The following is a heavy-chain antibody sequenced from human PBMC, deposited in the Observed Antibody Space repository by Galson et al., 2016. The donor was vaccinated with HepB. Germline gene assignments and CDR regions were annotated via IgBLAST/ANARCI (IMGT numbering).Heavy chain of an antibody. D-gene: IGHD3-10*01. CDR3: ARAGVGNSFDY. Sequence: VKVSCKASGYTFTGYYVHWVRQAPGQGFEWMGRINPNSGGTDFAQNFQGRVTMTRDTSISTAYMELSSLRSDDTGVYYCARAGVGNSFDYWGQGTLVAVSS. J-gene: IGHJ4*02. CDR2: INPNSGGT. CDR1: GYTFTGYY. V-gene: IGHV1-2*05.